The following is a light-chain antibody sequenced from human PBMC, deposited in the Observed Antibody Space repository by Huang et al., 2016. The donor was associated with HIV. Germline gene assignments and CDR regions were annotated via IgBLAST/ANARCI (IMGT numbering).Light chain of an antibody. CDR2: VAS. CDR1: QSVGNN. Sequence: EIVMTQSPATLSVSPGERATLSCRASQSVGNNLAWYQQRPGQAPRLLIYVASPRATGIPARFSGSGSGTEFTLTISSLQSEDFAVYYCQQYDNWPPNTFGQGTRLDIK. CDR3: QQYDNWPPNT. J-gene: IGKJ5*01. V-gene: IGKV3-15*01.